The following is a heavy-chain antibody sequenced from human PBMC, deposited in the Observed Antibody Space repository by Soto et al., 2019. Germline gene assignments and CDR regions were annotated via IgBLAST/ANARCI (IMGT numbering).Heavy chain of an antibody. CDR2: ISSSGSNI. Sequence: GGSFRRCCAASGFTFRSYEMNWVRQAPGKVLELVSYISSSGSNIYYADSVKGRFTISRDNANNSLYLQMNSLRAEDTAVYYCSREGAPPPYYYYGMKVWGQGTTVNVSS. J-gene: IGHJ6*02. CDR3: SREGAPPPYYYYGMKV. V-gene: IGHV3-48*03. CDR1: GFTFRSYE. D-gene: IGHD3-16*01.